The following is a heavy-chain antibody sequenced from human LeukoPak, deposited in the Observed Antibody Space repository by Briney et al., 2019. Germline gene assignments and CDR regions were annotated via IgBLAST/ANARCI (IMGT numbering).Heavy chain of an antibody. CDR3: ARGLRWYLAATPGAFDI. V-gene: IGHV1-18*04. J-gene: IGHJ3*02. Sequence: ASVKVACKTSGYNVTHNGISWVRQASGQGLEWVGWISVYNGKTKYSHRLQCRVSMTTDTSTSTAYMELRSLRSDDTAVYYCARGLRWYLAATPGAFDIWGQGTLVTVSS. CDR1: GYNVTHNG. CDR2: ISVYNGKT. D-gene: IGHD2-2*01.